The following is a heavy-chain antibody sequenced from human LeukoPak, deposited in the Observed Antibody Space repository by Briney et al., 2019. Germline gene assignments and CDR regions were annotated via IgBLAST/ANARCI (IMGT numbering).Heavy chain of an antibody. J-gene: IGHJ6*04. D-gene: IGHD3-10*02. CDR1: GFTFSNYN. V-gene: IGHV3-21*01. CDR2: ISYSSSYI. CDR3: AELGITMIGGV. Sequence: GGSLRLSCAASGFTFSNYNMNWVRQAPGKGLEWVSSISYSSSYIYYADSVKGRFTISRDNAKNSLYLQMNSLRAEDTAVYYCAELGITMIGGVWGKGTTVTISS.